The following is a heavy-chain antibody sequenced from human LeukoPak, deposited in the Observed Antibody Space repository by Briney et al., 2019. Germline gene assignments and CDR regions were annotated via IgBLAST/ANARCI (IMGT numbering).Heavy chain of an antibody. CDR3: ARHPGYSYGHDY. CDR1: GFTFSSYS. Sequence: GRSLRLSCAASGFTFSSYSMNWVRQAPGKGLEWVASISSSSSYIYYADSVKGRFTISRDNAKNSLYLQMNSLRAEDTAVYYCARHPGYSYGHDYWGQGTLVTVSS. D-gene: IGHD5-18*01. CDR2: ISSSSSYI. V-gene: IGHV3-21*01. J-gene: IGHJ4*02.